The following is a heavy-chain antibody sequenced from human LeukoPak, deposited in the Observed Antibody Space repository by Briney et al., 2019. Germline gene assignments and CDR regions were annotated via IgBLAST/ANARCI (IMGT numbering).Heavy chain of an antibody. CDR1: GGSISSYY. CDR2: IYYSGST. D-gene: IGHD6-19*01. V-gene: IGHV4-59*06. CDR3: ARDRPTRTAVANYYYGMDV. J-gene: IGHJ6*02. Sequence: SETLSLTCTVSGGSISSYYWSWIRQHPGKGLEWIGYIYYSGSTYYNPSLKSRVTISVDTSKNQFSLKLSSVTAADTAVYYCARDRPTRTAVANYYYGMDVWGQGTTVTVSS.